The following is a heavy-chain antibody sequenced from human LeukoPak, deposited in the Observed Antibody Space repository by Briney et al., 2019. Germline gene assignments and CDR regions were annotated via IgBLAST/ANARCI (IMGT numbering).Heavy chain of an antibody. CDR2: MNPNSGNT. V-gene: IGHV1-8*02. Sequence: ASVKVSCKASGYTFTGYYMHWVRQAPGQGLEWMGWMNPNSGNTGYAQKFQGRVTMTRNTSISTAYMELSSLRSEDTAVYYCARGAIRYFDWSRFYYYYYYYMDVWGKGTTVTISS. D-gene: IGHD3-9*01. CDR1: GYTFTGYY. J-gene: IGHJ6*03. CDR3: ARGAIRYFDWSRFYYYYYYYMDV.